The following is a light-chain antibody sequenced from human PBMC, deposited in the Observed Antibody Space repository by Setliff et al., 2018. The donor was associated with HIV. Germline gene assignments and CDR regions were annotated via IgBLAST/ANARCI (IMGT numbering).Light chain of an antibody. Sequence: QSALTQPASASGSPGQSITLSCTGTSSDVGGYNYVSWYQHFPGRTPKLIIYDVRNRPPGVSSRFSGSKSGNTASLTISGLRAEDEADYYCSSYRSGNIGVFGGGTKVTVL. J-gene: IGLJ1*01. CDR3: SSYRSGNIGV. CDR2: DVR. CDR1: SSDVGGYNY. V-gene: IGLV2-14*03.